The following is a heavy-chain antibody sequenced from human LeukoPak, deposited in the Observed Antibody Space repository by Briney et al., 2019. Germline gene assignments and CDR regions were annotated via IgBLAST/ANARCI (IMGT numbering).Heavy chain of an antibody. D-gene: IGHD3-10*01. CDR1: GGSISSHY. V-gene: IGHV4-59*11. CDR3: ARGSGQWGFDS. J-gene: IGHJ4*02. Sequence: SETLSLTCTVSGGSISSHYWSWIRQPPGKTLEWIGYIYYSGSTNYNPSLRSRVTISVDSSKNQFSLKLSSETAADTAVYYCARGSGQWGFDSWGQGTLVTVSS. CDR2: IYYSGST.